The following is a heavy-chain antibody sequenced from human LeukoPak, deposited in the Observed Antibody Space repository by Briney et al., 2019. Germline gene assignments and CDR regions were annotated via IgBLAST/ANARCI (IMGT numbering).Heavy chain of an antibody. CDR3: ASVSRGRSDWDH. D-gene: IGHD2-21*02. J-gene: IGHJ4*02. V-gene: IGHV3-7*01. CDR1: GFTFSSYW. Sequence: GGSLRLSCAASGFTFSSYWMCWVRQAPGKGLEWVANIKQDGSEKQYVNAVKGRFTISRDNAKNSLYLQMNNLRAEDTAVYYCASVSRGRSDWDHWGQGTLVTVSS. CDR2: IKQDGSEK.